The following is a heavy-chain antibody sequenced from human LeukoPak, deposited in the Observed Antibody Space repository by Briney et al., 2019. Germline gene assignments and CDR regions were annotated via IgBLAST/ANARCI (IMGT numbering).Heavy chain of an antibody. V-gene: IGHV3-64*01. D-gene: IGHD1-1*01. J-gene: IGHJ3*02. CDR3: ARYLNDVGQAFDI. CDR2: ISSNGGST. Sequence: GGSLRLSCAASGFTFSSHAMHWVRQAPGKGLEYVSAISSNGGSTYYANSVKGRFTISRDNSKNTLYLQMGSLGAEDMAVYYCARYLNDVGQAFDIWGQGTMVTVSS. CDR1: GFTFSSHA.